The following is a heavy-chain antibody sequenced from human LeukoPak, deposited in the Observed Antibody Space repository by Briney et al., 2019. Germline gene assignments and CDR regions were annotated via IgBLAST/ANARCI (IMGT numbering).Heavy chain of an antibody. CDR1: GFTFSSYE. V-gene: IGHV3-48*03. CDR3: ARDLGYCTSTSCYSLYGMDV. J-gene: IGHJ6*04. D-gene: IGHD2-2*02. Sequence: GGSLRLSCAASGFTFSSYEMNCVRQAPGKGLEWVSYISRSGSTIHYADSVKGRFTISRDNAKNSLYLQMNSLRAEDTAVYYCARDLGYCTSTSCYSLYGMDVWGKGTTVTVS. CDR2: ISRSGSTI.